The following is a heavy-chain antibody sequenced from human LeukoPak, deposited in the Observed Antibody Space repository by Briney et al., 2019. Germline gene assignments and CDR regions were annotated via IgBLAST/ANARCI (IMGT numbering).Heavy chain of an antibody. J-gene: IGHJ4*02. Sequence: GGSLRLSCAASGFTFSNYAMHWVRQAPGKGLEWVTVISYDGSNKYYADSVKGRFTISRDNSKNTLYLQVNSLRPEDTAVYYCARDYIQGGYSYGADYWAQGTLVTVSS. CDR2: ISYDGSNK. V-gene: IGHV3-30*04. CDR1: GFTFSNYA. CDR3: ARDYIQGGYSYGADY. D-gene: IGHD5-18*01.